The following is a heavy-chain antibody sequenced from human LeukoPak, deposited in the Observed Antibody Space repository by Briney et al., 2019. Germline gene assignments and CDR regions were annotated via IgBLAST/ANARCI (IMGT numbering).Heavy chain of an antibody. J-gene: IGHJ4*02. CDR2: ISGSGGST. CDR3: AKDTYSAKISLWGD. D-gene: IGHD3-16*01. V-gene: IGHV3-23*01. Sequence: PGGSLRLSCAASGFTFSSCAMSWVRQAPGKGLEWVSAISGSGGSTYYADSVKGRFTISRNNSKNTLYLQMNSLRAEDTAVFYCAKDTYSAKISLWGDWGQGTLVTVSS. CDR1: GFTFSSCA.